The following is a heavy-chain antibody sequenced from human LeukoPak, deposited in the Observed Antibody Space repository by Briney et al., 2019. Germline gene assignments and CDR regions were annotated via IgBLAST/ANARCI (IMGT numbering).Heavy chain of an antibody. CDR3: ANIAVAGTLGGYYYYMDV. J-gene: IGHJ6*03. V-gene: IGHV3-23*01. Sequence: GGSLRLSCAASGFTFSSYGMSWVRQAPGKGLEWVSAISGSGGSTYYADSVKGRFTISRDNSKNTLYLQMNSLRAEDTAVYYCANIAVAGTLGGYYYYMDVWGKGTTVTVSS. CDR2: ISGSGGST. CDR1: GFTFSSYG. D-gene: IGHD6-19*01.